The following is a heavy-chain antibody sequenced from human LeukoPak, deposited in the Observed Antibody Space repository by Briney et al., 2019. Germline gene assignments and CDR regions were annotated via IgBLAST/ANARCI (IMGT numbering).Heavy chain of an antibody. Sequence: GGSLRLSCVASEFTFSNFWMSWVRQAPGKGLEWVANIKQDGTEKYYVDSVKGRFTVSSDNAKNSLYLQMNSLRAEDTAVYYCARAIDYGYPGGYWGQGTLVTVSS. V-gene: IGHV3-7*01. J-gene: IGHJ4*02. CDR1: EFTFSNFW. CDR2: IKQDGTEK. D-gene: IGHD4-17*01. CDR3: ARAIDYGYPGGY.